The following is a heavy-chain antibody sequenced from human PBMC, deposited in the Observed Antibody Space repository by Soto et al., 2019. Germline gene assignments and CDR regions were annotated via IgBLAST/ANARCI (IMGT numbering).Heavy chain of an antibody. CDR2: ISYDGSNK. J-gene: IGHJ4*02. Sequence: QVQLVESGGGVVQPGRSLRLSCATSGFIFRNYGMHWVRQAPGKGLEWVAVISYDGSNKYYADSVKGRFTISRDNSKNTLYLEMNNLIADDTALYYCAKGAVTPVTTHFDYWGQGTLVTVSS. V-gene: IGHV3-30*18. D-gene: IGHD4-17*01. CDR3: AKGAVTPVTTHFDY. CDR1: GFIFRNYG.